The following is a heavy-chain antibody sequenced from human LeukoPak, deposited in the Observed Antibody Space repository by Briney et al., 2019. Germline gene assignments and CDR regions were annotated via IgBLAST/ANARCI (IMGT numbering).Heavy chain of an antibody. V-gene: IGHV4-61*02. CDR1: GGSVSSGSYY. Sequence: SETLSLTCSVSGGSVSSGSYYWSWIRQPAGKGLEWIGRIYTSGSTNYNPSLKSRVTMSVDTSKNQFSLKLSSVTAADTAVYYCAKDRTRNWFDPWGQGTLVTVSS. J-gene: IGHJ5*02. CDR2: IYTSGST. CDR3: AKDRTRNWFDP.